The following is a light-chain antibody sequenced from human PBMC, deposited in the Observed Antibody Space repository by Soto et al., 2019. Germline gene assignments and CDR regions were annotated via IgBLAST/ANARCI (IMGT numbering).Light chain of an antibody. Sequence: QSVLTQPPSVSAAPGQRVTISCSGSSSNIGNNYVSWYQQLPGTAPKLLIYDNNKRASGIPDRFSDSKSGTSATLGITGLQTGDEADYYCGTWDTSLSAYVFGTGTKVTVL. J-gene: IGLJ1*01. V-gene: IGLV1-51*01. CDR3: GTWDTSLSAYV. CDR1: SSNIGNNY. CDR2: DNN.